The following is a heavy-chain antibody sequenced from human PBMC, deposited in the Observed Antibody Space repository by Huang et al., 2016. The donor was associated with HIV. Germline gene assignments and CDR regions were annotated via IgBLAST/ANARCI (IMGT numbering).Heavy chain of an antibody. CDR3: AREVMTSFGGPFDP. V-gene: IGHV4-34*01. CDR2: INYSGTS. Sequence: QVQLYQWGAGLLRPSETLSLTCAVYRGSLSGYYWRWIRQSPEKGLEWLGEINYSGTSNYNPSLKSRVTISVDTSKKQLSLKLKSVTAADTAVYYCAREVMTSFGGPFDPWGQGTLVAVSS. CDR1: RGSLSGYY. D-gene: IGHD3-16*01. J-gene: IGHJ5*02.